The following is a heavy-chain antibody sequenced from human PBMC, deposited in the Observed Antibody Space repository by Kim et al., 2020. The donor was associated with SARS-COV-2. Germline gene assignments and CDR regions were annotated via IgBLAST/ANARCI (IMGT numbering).Heavy chain of an antibody. Sequence: KYAQNRQGRVTMTTDTSTSTAYMELRSLTSDDTAVYYCAREVRGYDHGYDYWGQGTLVTVSS. V-gene: IGHV1-18*01. CDR3: AREVRGYDHGYDY. J-gene: IGHJ4*02. D-gene: IGHD5-12*01.